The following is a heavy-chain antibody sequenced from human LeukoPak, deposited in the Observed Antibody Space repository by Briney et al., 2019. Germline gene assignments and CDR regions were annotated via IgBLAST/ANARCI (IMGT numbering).Heavy chain of an antibody. D-gene: IGHD1-7*01. Sequence: GGSLRLSCAASGFPFSEYSMNWVRQAPGKGLEWISYIGISSGNTKYADSVKGRFTVSGDNARNSLYLQMNSLRVEDTAVYYCARDQNYAFDNWGQGTQVTVSS. CDR1: GFPFSEYS. V-gene: IGHV3-11*06. J-gene: IGHJ4*02. CDR3: ARDQNYAFDN. CDR2: IGISSGNT.